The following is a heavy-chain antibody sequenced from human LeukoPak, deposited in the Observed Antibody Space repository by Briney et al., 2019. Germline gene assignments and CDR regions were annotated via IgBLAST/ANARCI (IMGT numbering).Heavy chain of an antibody. J-gene: IGHJ4*02. CDR1: GGTFSSYA. CDR2: IIPIFGTA. D-gene: IGHD3-10*01. V-gene: IGHV1-69*06. Sequence: SVKVSCKASGGTFSSYAISWVRQAPGQGLEWMGGIIPIFGTANYAQKFQGRVTITADKSTSTAYMELSSLRSEDTAVYYCARDSNYYGSGSYYSYWGQGTLVTVSS. CDR3: ARDSNYYGSGSYYSY.